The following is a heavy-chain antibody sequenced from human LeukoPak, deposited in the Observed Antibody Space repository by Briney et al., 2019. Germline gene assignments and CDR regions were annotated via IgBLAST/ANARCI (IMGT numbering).Heavy chain of an antibody. CDR3: ARGGSRSYTSSTLDY. V-gene: IGHV4-59*01. CDR1: GGSISSYY. CDR2: ISYSGST. J-gene: IGHJ4*02. D-gene: IGHD6-6*01. Sequence: SETLSLTCTVSGGSISSYYWSWIRQPPGKGLEWIGYISYSGSTNYNPSPKSRVTISMDTSKNRFSLKVSSVIAADTAMYYCARGGSRSYTSSTLDYWGQGTLVTVSS.